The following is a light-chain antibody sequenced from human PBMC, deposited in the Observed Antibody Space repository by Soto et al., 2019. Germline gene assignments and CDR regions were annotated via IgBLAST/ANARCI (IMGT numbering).Light chain of an antibody. Sequence: DIQMTQSPSSLSASVGDRVTITCRASQSISIYLNWYQQKPGKAPKLLIYNAASLQSGVPSRFSGSGSGTDFTLTISRLQPEDFATYYCQQSSTTPRITFGPGAKVA. CDR2: NAA. J-gene: IGKJ3*01. V-gene: IGKV1-39*01. CDR1: QSISIY. CDR3: QQSSTTPRIT.